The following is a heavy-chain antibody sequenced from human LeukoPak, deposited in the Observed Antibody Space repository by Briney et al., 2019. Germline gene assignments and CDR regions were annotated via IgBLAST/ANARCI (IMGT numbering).Heavy chain of an antibody. CDR3: SAGEGYYDSSDYYSAWAFNV. CDR2: ISNSGNTI. D-gene: IGHD3-22*01. CDR1: GFTFSDYY. J-gene: IGHJ3*01. V-gene: IGHV3-11*04. Sequence: PGGSLRLSCAASGFTFSDYYMSWIRQAPGKGLEWVSYISNSGNTIYYADSVKCRFTISRDNAKNSLYLKMNILRAEDTAVYYCSAGEGYYDSSDYYSAWAFNVWGQGTMVTVSS.